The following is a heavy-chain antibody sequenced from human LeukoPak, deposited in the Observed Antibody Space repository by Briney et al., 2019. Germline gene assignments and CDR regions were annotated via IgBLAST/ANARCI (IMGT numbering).Heavy chain of an antibody. Sequence: GGSLRLSCAASGFTFSSYAMSWVRQAPGKGLEWVSAISGSGGSTYYADSVKGRFTISRDNSKNTLYLQMNSLRAGDTAVYYCARGSGLTCYYGLDVWGQGTTVTVSS. CDR2: ISGSGGST. D-gene: IGHD3-3*01. CDR1: GFTFSSYA. CDR3: ARGSGLTCYYGLDV. J-gene: IGHJ6*02. V-gene: IGHV3-23*01.